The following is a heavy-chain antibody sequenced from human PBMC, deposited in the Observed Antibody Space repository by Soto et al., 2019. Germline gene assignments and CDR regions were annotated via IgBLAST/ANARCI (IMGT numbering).Heavy chain of an antibody. CDR3: ATFVREWGTLDY. Sequence: EVQLLESGGGLVQPGGSLRLSCTASGFTFSSSAMTWVRQAPGKGLEWVSVVSGSSDRTYYADSVKGRFTISRDNSMNTLYLQMISLRAEDTAVYYCATFVREWGTLDYWGLGTLVTVSS. V-gene: IGHV3-23*01. CDR1: GFTFSSSA. D-gene: IGHD3-16*01. J-gene: IGHJ4*02. CDR2: VSGSSDRT.